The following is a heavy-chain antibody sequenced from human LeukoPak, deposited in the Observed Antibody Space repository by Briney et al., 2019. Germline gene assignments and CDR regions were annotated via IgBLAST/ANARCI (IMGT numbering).Heavy chain of an antibody. V-gene: IGHV4-34*01. Sequence: PSETLSLTCAVYGGSFSGYYWSWIRQPPGKGLEWIGEINHSGSTNYNPSLKSRVTISVDTSKNQFSLKLSSVTAADTAVYYCAREGTKLKYFQHWGQGTLVTVSS. CDR3: AREGTKLKYFQH. D-gene: IGHD3-10*01. CDR1: GGSFSGYY. J-gene: IGHJ1*01. CDR2: INHSGST.